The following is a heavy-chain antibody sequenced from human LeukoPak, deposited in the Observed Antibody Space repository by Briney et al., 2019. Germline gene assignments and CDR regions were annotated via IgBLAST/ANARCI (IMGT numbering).Heavy chain of an antibody. Sequence: ASVKVSCKASGGTLSSYSFNWVRQAPGQGLEWMGWINPNSGGTNYAQKFQGRVTMTRDTSISTAYMELSRLRSDDTAVYYCASKGAHDYRGGFGYWGQGTLVTVSS. V-gene: IGHV1-2*02. D-gene: IGHD4-11*01. CDR3: ASKGAHDYRGGFGY. J-gene: IGHJ4*02. CDR1: GGTLSSYS. CDR2: INPNSGGT.